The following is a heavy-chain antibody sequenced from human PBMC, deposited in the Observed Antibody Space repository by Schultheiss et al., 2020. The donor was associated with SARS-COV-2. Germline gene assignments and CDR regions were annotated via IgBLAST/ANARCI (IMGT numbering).Heavy chain of an antibody. CDR3: ARDFRIGDNWFDP. CDR1: GFTFSTFA. V-gene: IGHV3-30*07. D-gene: IGHD1-26*01. CDR2: ISYDGNTR. J-gene: IGHJ5*02. Sequence: GSLRLSCAASGFTFSTFAMHWVRQAPGKGLQWVAVISYDGNTRYYADSVKGRITVSRDNSRNTLYLQMNSLRAEDTAVYYCARDFRIGDNWFDPWGQGTLVTVSS.